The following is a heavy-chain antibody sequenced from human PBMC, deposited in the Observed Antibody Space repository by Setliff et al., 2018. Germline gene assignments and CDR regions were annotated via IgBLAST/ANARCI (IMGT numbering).Heavy chain of an antibody. D-gene: IGHD3-10*01. Sequence: PSETLSLTCAVSGYSISSGFSWVWIRQSPGKGLEWIGRILFSGDTYYNPSLNSRVTISADTSKNQFSMNLSSVTAADTAVYYCARDNRARHYMDVWGKGTRSPSP. CDR2: ILFSGDT. CDR1: GYSISSGFS. CDR3: ARDNRARHYMDV. J-gene: IGHJ6*03. V-gene: IGHV4-38-2*02.